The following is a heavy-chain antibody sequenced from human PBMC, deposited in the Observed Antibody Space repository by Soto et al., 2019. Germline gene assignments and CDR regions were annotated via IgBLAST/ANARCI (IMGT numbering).Heavy chain of an antibody. D-gene: IGHD3-10*01. Sequence: PGGSLRLSCAASGFTFSSYAMSWVRQAPGKGLEWVSAISGSGGSTYYADSVKGRFTISRDNSKNTLYLQMNSLRAEDTAVYYCAKDTYGSGSYYNMNPIDYWGQGTLVTVSS. J-gene: IGHJ4*02. CDR2: ISGSGGST. CDR3: AKDTYGSGSYYNMNPIDY. V-gene: IGHV3-23*01. CDR1: GFTFSSYA.